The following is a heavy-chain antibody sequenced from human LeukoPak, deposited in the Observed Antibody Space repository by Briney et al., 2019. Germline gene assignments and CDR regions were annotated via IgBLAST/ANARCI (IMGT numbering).Heavy chain of an antibody. CDR2: IYYSGST. CDR1: GGSLSSYY. V-gene: IGHV4-59*08. D-gene: IGHD2-2*02. Sequence: PSETLSLTCSVSGGSLSSYYWSWIRQPPGKGLEWIGYIYYSGSTNYNPSLWSRVTISVDTSKNQFSLKLSSLTAADTAVYYCARALADCSSTSCYRVYYYYYMDVWGKGTTVTVSS. CDR3: ARALADCSSTSCYRVYYYYYMDV. J-gene: IGHJ6*03.